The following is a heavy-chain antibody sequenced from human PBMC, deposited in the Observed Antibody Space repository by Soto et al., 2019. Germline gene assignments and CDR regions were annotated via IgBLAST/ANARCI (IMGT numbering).Heavy chain of an antibody. CDR2: IYYSGST. CDR3: ARSVAAPGTDFQH. Sequence: QVQLQESGPGLVKPSETLSLTCTVSGASISNYYCSWIRQPPGKGLEWIGYIYYSGSTNYNPSLKSRVTISVDTSTNQFSLKLSSVTAADTAVYYCARSVAAPGTDFQHWGQGTLVTVSS. J-gene: IGHJ1*01. V-gene: IGHV4-59*08. D-gene: IGHD6-25*01. CDR1: GASISNYY.